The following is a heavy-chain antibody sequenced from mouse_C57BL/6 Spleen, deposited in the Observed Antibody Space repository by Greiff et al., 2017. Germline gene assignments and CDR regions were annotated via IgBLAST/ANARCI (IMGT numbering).Heavy chain of an antibody. V-gene: IGHV1-9*01. J-gene: IGHJ1*03. CDR3: ARRGSYGNYRYFDV. CDR1: GYTFTGYC. D-gene: IGHD2-1*01. CDR2: ILPGSGST. Sequence: VKLMESGAELMKPGASVKLSCKATGYTFTGYCIEWVKQRPGHGLEWIGEILPGSGSTNYNEKFKGKATFTADTSSNTAYMQLSSLTTEDSAIYYCARRGSYGNYRYFDVWGTGTTVTVSS.